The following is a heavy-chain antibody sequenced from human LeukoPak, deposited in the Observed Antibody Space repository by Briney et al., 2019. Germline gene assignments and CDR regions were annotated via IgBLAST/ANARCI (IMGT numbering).Heavy chain of an antibody. D-gene: IGHD6-6*01. CDR1: GVTLSNYA. V-gene: IGHV3-23*01. CDR2: ISGSGGST. Sequence: GGSLRLSCVASGVTLSNYAMSWVRQAPGKGLEWVSAISGSGGSTYYADSVKGRFTISRDNSKNTLYLQMNSLRAEDTAVYYCAKTSEYSSSSDNWFDPWGQGTLVTVSS. CDR3: AKTSEYSSSSDNWFDP. J-gene: IGHJ5*02.